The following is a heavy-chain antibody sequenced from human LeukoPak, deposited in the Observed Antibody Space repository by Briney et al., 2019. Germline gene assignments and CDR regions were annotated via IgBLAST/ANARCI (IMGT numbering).Heavy chain of an antibody. CDR2: INPNSGGT. J-gene: IGHJ5*02. CDR1: GYTFTGYY. D-gene: IGHD3-10*01. V-gene: IGHV1-2*02. Sequence: ASVKVSCKASGYTFTGYYMHWVRQAPGQGLEWMGWINPNSGGTNYAQKFQGRVTMTRDTSISTAYMELSSLRYDDTAVYYCATNILVRDIINWFDPWGQGTLVTVSS. CDR3: ATNILVRDIINWFDP.